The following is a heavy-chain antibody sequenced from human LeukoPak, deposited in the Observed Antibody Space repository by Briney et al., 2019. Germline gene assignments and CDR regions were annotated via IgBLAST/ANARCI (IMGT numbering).Heavy chain of an antibody. J-gene: IGHJ5*02. Sequence: SETLSLTCTVSGGSISTSSYYWGWVRQPPGKGLEWIGNIFYSGSTYYSPSLKSRVTISLDTSRNQFSLKLNSVTAADTAVYYCARTGYSSSWYRYNWFDPWGQGTLVTVSS. CDR1: GGSISTSSYY. CDR3: ARTGYSSSWYRYNWFDP. D-gene: IGHD6-13*01. CDR2: IFYSGST. V-gene: IGHV4-39*07.